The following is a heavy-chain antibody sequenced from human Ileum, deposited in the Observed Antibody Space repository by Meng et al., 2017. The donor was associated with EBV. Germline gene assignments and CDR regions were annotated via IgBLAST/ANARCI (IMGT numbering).Heavy chain of an antibody. CDR1: GGSFSGYH. CDR3: ARVMRRVNYNSGWYAKF. V-gene: IGHV4-34*01. J-gene: IGHJ4*02. D-gene: IGHD6-19*01. Sequence: QRWGLGWGNLSHTLSLPCPVYGGSFSGYHWTWNRKAPGRGLEWIGESNYAGSTNYNPSLKSRVTISVDTSKKQFSLNLTSVTAADTAVYYCARVMRRVNYNSGWYAKFWGQGNLVTVSS. CDR2: SNYAGST.